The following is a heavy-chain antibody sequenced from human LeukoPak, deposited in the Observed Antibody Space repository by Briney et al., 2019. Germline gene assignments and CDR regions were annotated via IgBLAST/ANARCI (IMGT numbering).Heavy chain of an antibody. V-gene: IGHV3-48*01. J-gene: IGHJ5*02. D-gene: IGHD3-22*01. CDR2: ISSSSSTI. Sequence: ECFSYISSSSSTIYYADSVKGRFTISRDNAKNSLYLQMNSLRAEDTAVYYCARVVITTFDPWGQGALVTVSS. CDR3: ARVVITTFDP.